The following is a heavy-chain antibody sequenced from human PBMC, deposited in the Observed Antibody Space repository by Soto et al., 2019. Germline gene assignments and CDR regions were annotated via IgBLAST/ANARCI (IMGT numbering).Heavy chain of an antibody. CDR1: GYSFTSSW. Sequence: GESLKISCKGSGYSFTSSWIGWVRQMPGKGLEWMGIIYPGDSDTRYSPSFQGQVTISADKSISTAYLQWGSLKASDTAMYYCARSTYYYDSSGYFPYYYYYGMDVWSQGTTVTGLL. V-gene: IGHV5-51*01. CDR3: ARSTYYYDSSGYFPYYYYYGMDV. CDR2: IYPGDSDT. J-gene: IGHJ6*02. D-gene: IGHD3-22*01.